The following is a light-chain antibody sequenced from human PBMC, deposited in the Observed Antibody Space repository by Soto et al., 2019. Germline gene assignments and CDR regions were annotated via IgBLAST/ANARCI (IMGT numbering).Light chain of an antibody. V-gene: IGKV1-9*01. CDR2: AAS. CDR3: QQFNSYPLT. J-gene: IGKJ4*01. Sequence: DIHLTQSPSFLSASVGDRVTITCRASQGIASSLAWYQQKAGKAPKLLIYAASTLESGVPSRFSGSGHGTKFTLTISSLQPEDFGIYYCQQFNSYPLTFGGGTKVEIK. CDR1: QGIASS.